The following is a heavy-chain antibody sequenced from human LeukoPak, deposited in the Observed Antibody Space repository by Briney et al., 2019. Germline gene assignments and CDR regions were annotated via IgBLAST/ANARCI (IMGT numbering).Heavy chain of an antibody. Sequence: PSQTLSLTCAVSGGSISSGVYFWSWIRQPPRKGLEWIVYIYHSGLTYYNPSLRSRVTISVDRSKNQFSLKLSSVTAADTAVYYCARGRYSYGSGFDYWGQGTLVTVSS. D-gene: IGHD5-18*01. CDR1: GGSISSGVYF. V-gene: IGHV4-30-2*01. J-gene: IGHJ4*02. CDR3: ARGRYSYGSGFDY. CDR2: IYHSGLT.